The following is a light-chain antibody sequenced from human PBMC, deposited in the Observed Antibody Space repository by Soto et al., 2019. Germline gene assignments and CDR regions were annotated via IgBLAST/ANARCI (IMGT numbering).Light chain of an antibody. CDR2: GNT. CDR3: SSFTISRNTVI. CDR1: SSNIGAGYD. J-gene: IGLJ2*01. V-gene: IGLV1-40*01. Sequence: QSVLTQPPSVSGAPGQRVTISCTGSSSNIGAGYDVHWYQQLPGTAPKLLIYGNTNRPSGVPDRFSGSRSGTSASLAITGLQAEDDGDYYCSSFTISRNTVIFGGGTKVTVL.